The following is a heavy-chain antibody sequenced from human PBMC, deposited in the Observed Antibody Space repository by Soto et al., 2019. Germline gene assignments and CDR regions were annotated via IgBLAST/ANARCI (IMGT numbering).Heavy chain of an antibody. J-gene: IGHJ6*02. CDR3: ARGTGSLLWVGELSEAGGMDV. D-gene: IGHD3-10*01. CDR2: IDYSGST. V-gene: IGHV4-31*03. Sequence: QVQLQESGPGLVKPSQTLSLTCTVSGGSISSGGYYWTWIRQHPGKGLEWIGYIDYSGSTYYNPSLKSRVTISVDTSKNQFSLKLSSVTAADTAVYYCARGTGSLLWVGELSEAGGMDVWGQGTTVTVSS. CDR1: GGSISSGGYY.